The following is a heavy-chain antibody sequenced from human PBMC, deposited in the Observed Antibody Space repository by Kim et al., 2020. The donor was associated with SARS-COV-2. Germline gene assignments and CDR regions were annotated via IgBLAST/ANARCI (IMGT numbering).Heavy chain of an antibody. D-gene: IGHD3-22*01. CDR3: TTDYGRYYYDSSGYPYYFDY. J-gene: IGHJ4*02. CDR1: GFTFSNAW. Sequence: GGSLRLSCAASGFTFSNAWMSWVRQAPGKGLEWVGRIKSKTDGGTTDYAAPVKGRFTISRDDSKNTLYLQMNSLKTEDTAVYYCTTDYGRYYYDSSGYPYYFDYWGQGTLVTVSS. CDR2: IKSKTDGGTT. V-gene: IGHV3-15*01.